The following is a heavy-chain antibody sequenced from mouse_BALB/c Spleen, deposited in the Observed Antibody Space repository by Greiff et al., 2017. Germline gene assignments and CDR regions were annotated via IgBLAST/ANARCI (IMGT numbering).Heavy chain of an antibody. CDR3: ARGRGYYFDY. CDR1: GYTFTSYW. Sequence: QVQLQQSGAELVKPGASVKLSCKASGYTFTSYWMHWVKQRPGQGLEWIGEINPSNGRTNYNEKFKSKATLTVDKSSSTAYMQLSSLTSEDSAVYYCARGRGYYFDYWGQGTTLTVSS. V-gene: IGHV1S81*02. CDR2: INPSNGRT. J-gene: IGHJ2*01.